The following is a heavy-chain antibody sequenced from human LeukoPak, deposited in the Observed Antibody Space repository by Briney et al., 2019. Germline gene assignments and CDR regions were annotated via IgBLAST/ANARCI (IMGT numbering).Heavy chain of an antibody. CDR1: GFTFSSYG. CDR2: IRYDGSNK. V-gene: IGHV3-30*02. CDR3: ARDDAPVILTPYAPGYYYSGMDV. D-gene: IGHD3-9*01. J-gene: IGHJ6*02. Sequence: PGGSLRLSCAASGFTFSSYGMHWVRQAPGKGLEWVAFIRYDGSNKYYADSVKGRFTISRDNTENTLSLQMNSLRAEDTAVYYCARDDAPVILTPYAPGYYYSGMDVWGQGTTVTVSS.